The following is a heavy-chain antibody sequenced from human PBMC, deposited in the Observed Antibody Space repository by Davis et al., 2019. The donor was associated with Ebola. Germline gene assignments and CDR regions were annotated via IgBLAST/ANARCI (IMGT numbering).Heavy chain of an antibody. Sequence: SETLSLTCSVSGYSIRSADHWGWVRQPPGKGLEWIGSLYHGGDTSNNPSLKGRVSISADMSKNQFSLKLTSWTAGDTAVYFCARVSLYDYGSGTYYTAKGMDVWGQGTTVTVSS. CDR3: ARVSLYDYGSGTYYTAKGMDV. CDR2: LYHGGDT. CDR1: GYSIRSADH. V-gene: IGHV4-38-2*02. J-gene: IGHJ6*02. D-gene: IGHD3-10*01.